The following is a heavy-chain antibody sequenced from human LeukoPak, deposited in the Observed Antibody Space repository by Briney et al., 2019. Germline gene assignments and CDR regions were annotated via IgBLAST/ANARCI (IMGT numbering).Heavy chain of an antibody. V-gene: IGHV1-69*01. Sequence: SVKVSCKASGGTSSTYAISWVRQAPGQGLEWMGGIIPIFGTVNSAQKFQGRVTITADESTSTAYMELSSLRSEDTAVYYCARGGTMVRGVPVHNWFDPWGQGTLVTVSS. CDR3: ARGGTMVRGVPVHNWFDP. J-gene: IGHJ5*02. CDR1: GGTSSTYA. D-gene: IGHD3-10*01. CDR2: IIPIFGTV.